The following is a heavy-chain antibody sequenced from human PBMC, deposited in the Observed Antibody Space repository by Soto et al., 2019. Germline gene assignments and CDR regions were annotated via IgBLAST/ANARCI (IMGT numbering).Heavy chain of an antibody. V-gene: IGHV1-69*13. CDR1: GGTFSSYA. J-gene: IGHJ6*02. Sequence: ASVKVSCKASGGTFSSYAISWVRQAPGQGLEWMGGIIPIFGTANYAQKFQGRVTITADESTSTAYMELSSLRSEDTAVYYCARAKPYCSGGSCYYYYGMDVWGQGTTVTVSS. CDR3: ARAKPYCSGGSCYYYYGMDV. D-gene: IGHD2-15*01. CDR2: IIPIFGTA.